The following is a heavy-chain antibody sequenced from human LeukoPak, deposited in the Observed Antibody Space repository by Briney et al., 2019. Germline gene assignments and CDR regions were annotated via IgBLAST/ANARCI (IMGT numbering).Heavy chain of an antibody. CDR1: GFTFSSYA. CDR2: IWYDGSNK. D-gene: IGHD3-22*01. J-gene: IGHJ6*02. Sequence: GGSLRLSCTASGFTFSSYAMYWVRQAPGKGLEWVAVIWYDGSNKYYADSVKGRFTISRDNSKNTLYLQMNSLRAEDTAVYYCAVVVQQGDVWGQGTTVTVSS. CDR3: AVVVQQGDV. V-gene: IGHV3-33*08.